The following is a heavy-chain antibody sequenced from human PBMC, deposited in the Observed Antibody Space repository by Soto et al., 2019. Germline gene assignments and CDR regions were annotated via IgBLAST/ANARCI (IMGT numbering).Heavy chain of an antibody. V-gene: IGHV3-21*01. CDR2: ISSSGYI. D-gene: IGHD2-15*01. Sequence: PGGSLRLSCAASGFNFNSYTINWVRQAPGKRLEWLSSISSSGYIFSTDSVRGRFTISRDNAKNSVYLQINGLRAEDTAVYFCARDCSGGSCSPGMDVWGQGTTVTVCS. J-gene: IGHJ6*02. CDR3: ARDCSGGSCSPGMDV. CDR1: GFNFNSYT.